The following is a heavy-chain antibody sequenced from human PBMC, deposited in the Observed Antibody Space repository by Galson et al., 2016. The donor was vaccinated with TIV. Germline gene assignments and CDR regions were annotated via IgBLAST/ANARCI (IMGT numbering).Heavy chain of an antibody. CDR3: ARGNDPGATYSLDY. CDR1: GFSFSTYS. CDR2: ISETSSYT. Sequence: SLRLSCAASGFSFSTYSMNWVRQAPGKGLEWVSYISETSSYTYYADSVKGRFTISRDNAKNSLYLQMNSLRAEDTAVYYCARGNDPGATYSLDYWGQGTLVTVSS. J-gene: IGHJ4*02. D-gene: IGHD1-1*01. V-gene: IGHV3-21*01.